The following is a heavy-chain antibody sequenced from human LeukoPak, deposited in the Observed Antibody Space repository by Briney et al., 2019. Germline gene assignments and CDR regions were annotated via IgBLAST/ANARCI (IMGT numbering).Heavy chain of an antibody. CDR3: AREESIAVAVYYYYYMDV. V-gene: IGHV4-61*02. D-gene: IGHD6-19*01. CDR1: GGSISSGSYY. CDR2: IYTSGST. J-gene: IGHJ6*03. Sequence: SETLSLTCTVSGGSISSGSYYWSWIRQPAGKGLEWIGRIYTSGSTNYNPSLKSRVTISVDTSKNQFSLKLSSVTAADTAVYYCAREESIAVAVYYYYYMDVWGKGTTVTISS.